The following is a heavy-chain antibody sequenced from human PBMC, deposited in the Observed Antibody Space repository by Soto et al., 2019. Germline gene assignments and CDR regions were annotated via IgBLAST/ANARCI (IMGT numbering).Heavy chain of an antibody. CDR3: ARDLRYSSGWGAYYYGMDV. CDR1: GGTFSSYA. J-gene: IGHJ6*02. V-gene: IGHV1-69*13. D-gene: IGHD6-19*01. CDR2: IIPIFGTA. Sequence: SVKLSCKASGGTFSSYAISWGRQAPGQGLEWMGGIIPIFGTANYAQKFQGRVTITADESTSTAYMELSSLRSEDTAVYYCARDLRYSSGWGAYYYGMDVWGQGTTVTVSS.